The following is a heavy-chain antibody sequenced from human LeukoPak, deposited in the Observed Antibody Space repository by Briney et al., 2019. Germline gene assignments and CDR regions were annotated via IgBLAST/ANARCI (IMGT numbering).Heavy chain of an antibody. V-gene: IGHV3-23*01. CDR3: AKDYYDSSGHLYYFDY. CDR1: GFTFSSYA. D-gene: IGHD3-22*01. J-gene: IGHJ4*02. CDR2: ISGSGGST. Sequence: GGSLRLSCAASGFTFSSYAMGWVRQAPGKGLEWVSAISGSGGSTYNADSVKGRFTISRDNSKNTLYLQMNSLRAEDTAVYYCAKDYYDSSGHLYYFDYWGQGTLVTVSS.